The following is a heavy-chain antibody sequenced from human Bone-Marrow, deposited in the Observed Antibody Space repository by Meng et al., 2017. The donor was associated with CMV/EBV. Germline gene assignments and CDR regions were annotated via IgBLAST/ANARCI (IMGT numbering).Heavy chain of an antibody. Sequence: GGSLRLSCEASGFPFSDYGMHWVRQVPGKGLEWVAFMRYGGDDIYYRDSVRGRFTVSRDNSKNTLYLQMDSLRPGDTALYYCAKDYTNTWSNYFDSWARGTLVTVPS. CDR3: AKDYTNTWSNYFDS. CDR1: GFPFSDYG. J-gene: IGHJ4*02. D-gene: IGHD6-13*01. V-gene: IGHV3-30*02. CDR2: MRYGGDDI.